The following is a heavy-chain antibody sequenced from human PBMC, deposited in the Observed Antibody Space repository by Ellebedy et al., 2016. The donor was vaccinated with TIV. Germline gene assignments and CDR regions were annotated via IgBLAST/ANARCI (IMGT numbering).Heavy chain of an antibody. Sequence: GGSLRLSCAAPGFTFSSYWMSWVRQAPGKGLEWVANIKQDGSEKYYVDSVKGRFTISRDNAKNSLYLQMNSLRAEDTAVYYCAKQNVDRILGDDYHYCGLDVWGQGTTVTVTS. J-gene: IGHJ6*02. V-gene: IGHV3-7*01. CDR3: AKQNVDRILGDDYHYCGLDV. CDR2: IKQDGSEK. D-gene: IGHD5-12*01. CDR1: GFTFSSYW.